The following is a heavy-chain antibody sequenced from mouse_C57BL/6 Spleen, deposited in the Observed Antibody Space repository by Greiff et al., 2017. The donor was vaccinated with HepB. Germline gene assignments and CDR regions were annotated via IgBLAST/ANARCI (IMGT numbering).Heavy chain of an antibody. Sequence: QVQLKQPGAELVKPGASVKMSCKASGYTFTSYWITWVKQRPGQGLEWIGDIYPGSGSTNYNEKFKSKATLTVDTSSSTAYMQLSSLTSEDSAVYYCARDGLYYGSSYGYFDVWGTGTTVTVSS. CDR3: ARDGLYYGSSYGYFDV. CDR2: IYPGSGST. D-gene: IGHD1-1*01. CDR1: GYTFTSYW. J-gene: IGHJ1*03. V-gene: IGHV1-55*01.